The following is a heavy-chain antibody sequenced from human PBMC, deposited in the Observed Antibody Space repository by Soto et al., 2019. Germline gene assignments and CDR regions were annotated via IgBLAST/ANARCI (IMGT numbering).Heavy chain of an antibody. Sequence: EVELLESGGGLVQPGGSLRLSCAASGFTFSSYAMSWVRQAPGKGLEWVSAISGSGGSTYYADSVKGLFTISRDNSKNTLYLQMNSLRAEDTAVYYCAKGSGVRGFISNYYYYYYMDVWGKGTTVTVSS. CDR3: AKGSGVRGFISNYYYYYYMDV. J-gene: IGHJ6*03. CDR1: GFTFSSYA. V-gene: IGHV3-23*01. D-gene: IGHD3-10*01. CDR2: ISGSGGST.